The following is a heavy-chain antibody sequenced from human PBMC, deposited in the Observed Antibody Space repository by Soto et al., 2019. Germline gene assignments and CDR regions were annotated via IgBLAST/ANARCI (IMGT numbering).Heavy chain of an antibody. J-gene: IGHJ4*02. D-gene: IGHD6-13*01. V-gene: IGHV3-23*01. CDR1: GFTFSSYA. CDR3: ARRSSSWYFEY. Sequence: EVQLLESGGGLVQPGGSLRLSCAASGFTFSSYAMNWVRQAPGKGLEWVSVISDSDGSTYYAASVKGRVTISRDNSKNTLNLQMNSLRAEDTAVYYCARRSSSWYFEYWGRGGLVSVSS. CDR2: ISDSDGST.